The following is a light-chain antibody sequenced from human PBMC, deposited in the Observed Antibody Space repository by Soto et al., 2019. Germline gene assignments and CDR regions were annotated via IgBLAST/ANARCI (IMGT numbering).Light chain of an antibody. CDR1: SSDVGAYNY. CDR3: SSYTSSSTWL. Sequence: QSALTQPASVSGSPGQSITISCTGTSSDVGAYNYVSWYQQHPGKAPKLMIYEVSNRPSGVSNRFSGSESANTASLTISGLQAGDEADYYCSSYTSSSTWLFGGGTQLTVL. J-gene: IGLJ3*02. V-gene: IGLV2-14*03. CDR2: EVS.